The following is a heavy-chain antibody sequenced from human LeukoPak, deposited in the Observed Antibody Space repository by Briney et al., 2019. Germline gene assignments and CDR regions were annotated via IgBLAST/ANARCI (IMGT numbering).Heavy chain of an antibody. CDR3: AIAHKGFLSPMRYGMDV. J-gene: IGHJ6*04. Sequence: ASVKVSCKVSGYTLTELSMHWVRQAPGKGLEWMGGFDPEDGETIYAQKFQGRVTMTEDTSTDTAYMELSSLRSEDTAVYCCAIAHKGFLSPMRYGMDVWGKGTTVTVSS. CDR2: FDPEDGET. V-gene: IGHV1-24*01. CDR1: GYTLTELS. D-gene: IGHD3-3*02.